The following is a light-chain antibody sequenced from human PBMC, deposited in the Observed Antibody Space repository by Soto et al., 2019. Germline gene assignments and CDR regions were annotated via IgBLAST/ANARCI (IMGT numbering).Light chain of an antibody. J-gene: IGKJ4*01. Sequence: DSQLTQSPSFRSASVGDRVPVTCRSSQGLSNFLAWYQQKPGKAPEVLIYGASPLQSGVPPRFGGSVSGTAFTLTISSLQPEDFATYFCQQVHSYPITFGGGTKVDIK. CDR3: QQVHSYPIT. V-gene: IGKV1-9*01. CDR2: GAS. CDR1: QGLSNF.